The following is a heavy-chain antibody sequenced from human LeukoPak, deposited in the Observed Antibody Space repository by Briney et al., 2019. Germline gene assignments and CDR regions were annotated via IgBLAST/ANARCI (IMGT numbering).Heavy chain of an antibody. Sequence: SVKVSCKASGYTFTSYDINWVRQATGQGLEWMGGIIPIFGTANYAQKFQGRVTITADESTSTAYMELSNLRSEDTAVYYCAREESGYYTAPPFDYWGQGTLVTVSS. CDR1: GYTFTSYD. CDR2: IIPIFGTA. V-gene: IGHV1-69*13. J-gene: IGHJ4*02. D-gene: IGHD3-3*01. CDR3: AREESGYYTAPPFDY.